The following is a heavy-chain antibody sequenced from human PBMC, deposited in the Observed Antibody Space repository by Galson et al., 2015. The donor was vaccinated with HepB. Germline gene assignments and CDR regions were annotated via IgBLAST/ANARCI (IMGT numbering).Heavy chain of an antibody. J-gene: IGHJ4*02. CDR2: ISSSSSYT. V-gene: IGHV3-11*06. CDR3: ARVIPSWNEIPDYFDY. Sequence: SLRLSCAASGFTFSDYYMSWIRQAPGKGLEWVSYISSSSSYTNYADSVKGRFTISRDNAKNSLYLQMNSLRAEDTAVYYCARVIPSWNEIPDYFDYWGQGTLVTVSS. CDR1: GFTFSDYY. D-gene: IGHD1-1*01.